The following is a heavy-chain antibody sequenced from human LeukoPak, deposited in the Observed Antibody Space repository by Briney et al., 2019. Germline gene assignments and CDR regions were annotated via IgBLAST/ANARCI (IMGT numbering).Heavy chain of an antibody. CDR3: ARVLIDIAVAGTENYYYYYGMDV. V-gene: IGHV3-30*04. D-gene: IGHD6-13*01. CDR1: GFTFSSYA. Sequence: GGSLRLTCAASGFTFSSYAMHWVRQAPGKGLEWVAVISYDGSNKYYADSVKGRFTISRDNSKNTLYLQMNSLRAEDTAVYYCARVLIDIAVAGTENYYYYYGMDVWGQGTTVTVSS. CDR2: ISYDGSNK. J-gene: IGHJ6*02.